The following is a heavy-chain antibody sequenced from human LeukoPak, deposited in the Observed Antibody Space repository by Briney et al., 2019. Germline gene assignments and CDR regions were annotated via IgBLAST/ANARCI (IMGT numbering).Heavy chain of an antibody. CDR2: ISSSSSTI. D-gene: IGHD4-17*01. CDR3: ARGPYGDYSYFDY. V-gene: IGHV3-48*01. J-gene: IGHJ4*02. CDR1: GFTFSSYS. Sequence: GGSLRLSCAASGFTFSSYSMNWIRQAPGKGLEWVSYISSSSSTIYYADSVKGRFTISRDNAKNSLYLQMNSLRAEDTAVYYCARGPYGDYSYFDYWGQGTLVTVSS.